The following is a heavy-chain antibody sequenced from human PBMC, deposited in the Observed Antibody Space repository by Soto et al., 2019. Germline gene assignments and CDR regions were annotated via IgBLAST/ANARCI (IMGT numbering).Heavy chain of an antibody. Sequence: GGSLRLSCAASGFTFSSYSMNWVRQAPGKGLEWVSSISSSSSYIYYADSVKGRFTISRDNAKNSLYLQMNSLRAEDTAVYYCARDLMKQWLEEYYFDYWGQGTLVTVSS. CDR1: GFTFSSYS. J-gene: IGHJ4*02. CDR3: ARDLMKQWLEEYYFDY. V-gene: IGHV3-21*01. D-gene: IGHD6-19*01. CDR2: ISSSSSYI.